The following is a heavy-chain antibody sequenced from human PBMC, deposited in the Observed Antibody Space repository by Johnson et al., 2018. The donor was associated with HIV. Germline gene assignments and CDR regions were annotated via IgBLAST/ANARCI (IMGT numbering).Heavy chain of an antibody. Sequence: QEQLVESGGGVVQPGRSLRLSCAASGFTFSSYAMHWVRQAPGKGLEWVAVISYDGSNKYYADSVKGRFTISRDNSKNTLYLQMNSLRAEDTAVYYCARGGSHKMDAFDIWGQGTMVTVSS. CDR2: ISYDGSNK. D-gene: IGHD1-26*01. V-gene: IGHV3-30*04. J-gene: IGHJ3*02. CDR1: GFTFSSYA. CDR3: ARGGSHKMDAFDI.